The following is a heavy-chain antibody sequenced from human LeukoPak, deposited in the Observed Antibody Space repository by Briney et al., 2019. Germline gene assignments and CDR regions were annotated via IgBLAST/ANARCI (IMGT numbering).Heavy chain of an antibody. CDR3: ATWVRFRPILVDAFDM. V-gene: IGHV1-24*01. D-gene: IGHD2-21*01. CDR2: FDPEDGET. Sequence: ASVKVSFKVSGHTLSELSMHWVRQALGKGLEWMGGFDPEDGETIYAQKFQGRVTMTEDTSTDTAYMELSSLRSEDTAVYYCATWVRFRPILVDAFDMWGQGTMVTVSP. CDR1: GHTLSELS. J-gene: IGHJ3*02.